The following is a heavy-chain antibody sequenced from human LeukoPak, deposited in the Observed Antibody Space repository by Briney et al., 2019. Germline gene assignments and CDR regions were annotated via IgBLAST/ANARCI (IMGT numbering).Heavy chain of an antibody. V-gene: IGHV3-48*02. CDR2: ISSSSATI. J-gene: IGHJ4*02. CDR1: GLTFSTYN. D-gene: IGHD6-19*01. CDR3: ARVPYSTGTYDY. Sequence: GGSLRLSCAASGLTFSTYNMNWVRQAPGKGLERLSYISSSSATIYYADSVKGRFTISRDNANNSLYLQMNGLRDGDTAVYYCARVPYSTGTYDYWGQGTLVTVSS.